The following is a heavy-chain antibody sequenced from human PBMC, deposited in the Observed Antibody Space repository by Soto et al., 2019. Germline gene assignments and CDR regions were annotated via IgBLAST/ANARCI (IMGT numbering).Heavy chain of an antibody. CDR2: ISSSSSTI. V-gene: IGHV3-48*02. CDR3: ARAAPVPPSVYYYGSGSYSL. Sequence: PGGSLRLSCAASGFTFNSYNMNWVRQAPGKGLEWVSYISSSSSTIFYADSVKGRFTISRDNAKNSLYLQMNSLRDEDTAVYYCARAAPVPPSVYYYGSGSYSLWGQGTLVTVSS. J-gene: IGHJ4*02. D-gene: IGHD3-10*01. CDR1: GFTFNSYN.